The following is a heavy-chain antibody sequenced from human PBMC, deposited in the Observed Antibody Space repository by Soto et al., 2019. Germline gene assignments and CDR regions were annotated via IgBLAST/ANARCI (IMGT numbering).Heavy chain of an antibody. D-gene: IGHD2-21*01. Sequence: EVQLVESGGGLVQPGGSLRLSCAASGFTFSSYSMNWVRQAPGKGLEWVSYISSSSSTIYYAASVKGRFTISRDNAKKPLYLHMNSLRAEYTAVYYCVRAVGDLSRCGPCGQGSLVTFSS. CDR3: VRAVGDLSRCGP. J-gene: IGHJ5*02. CDR2: ISSSSSTI. V-gene: IGHV3-48*01. CDR1: GFTFSSYS.